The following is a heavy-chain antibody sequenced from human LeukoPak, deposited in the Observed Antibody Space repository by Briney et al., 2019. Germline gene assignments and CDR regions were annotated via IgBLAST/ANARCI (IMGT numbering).Heavy chain of an antibody. D-gene: IGHD3-10*01. V-gene: IGHV3-11*01. CDR1: GFTFSDYY. CDR2: ISSSGSTI. CDR3: ARVSGDDAFDI. J-gene: IGHJ3*02. Sequence: GGSLRLSCAASGFTFSDYYMSWIRQAPGKGLEWVSYISSSGSTIYYADSVKGRFTISRDNSKNTLYLQMNSLRAEDTAVYYCARVSGDDAFDIWGQGTMVTVSS.